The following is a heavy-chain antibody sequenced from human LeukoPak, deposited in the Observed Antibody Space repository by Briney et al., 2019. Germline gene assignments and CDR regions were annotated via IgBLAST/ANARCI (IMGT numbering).Heavy chain of an antibody. Sequence: PGGSLRLSCAASGFTFSSYAMHWVRQAPGKGLVWVSTIKSDGRSASYADSVRGRFTISRDNAKNTVFLQMGSLRAEDTAVYYCAGDNSSVFDHWGQGALVTVSS. CDR3: AGDNSSVFDH. V-gene: IGHV3-74*01. CDR1: GFTFSSYA. CDR2: IKSDGRSA. J-gene: IGHJ4*02. D-gene: IGHD6-6*01.